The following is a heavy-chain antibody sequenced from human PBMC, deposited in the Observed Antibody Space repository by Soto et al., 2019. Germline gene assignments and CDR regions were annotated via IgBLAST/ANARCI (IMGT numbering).Heavy chain of an antibody. V-gene: IGHV3-30*18. J-gene: IGHJ6*02. CDR3: AKIAGDYYDSSGSEAPLDYYYGMDV. CDR2: ISYDGSNK. CDR1: GFTFSSYG. D-gene: IGHD3-22*01. Sequence: PGGSLRLSCAASGFTFSSYGMHWVRQAPGKGLEWVAVISYDGSNKYYADSVKGRFTISRDNSKNTLYLQMNSLRAEDTAVYYCAKIAGDYYDSSGSEAPLDYYYGMDVWGQGTTVTVSS.